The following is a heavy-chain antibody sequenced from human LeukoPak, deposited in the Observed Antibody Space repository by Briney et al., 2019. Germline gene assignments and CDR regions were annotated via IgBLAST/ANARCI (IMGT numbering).Heavy chain of an antibody. D-gene: IGHD3-10*02. J-gene: IGHJ6*04. CDR1: GFTFSSYA. CDR2: ISYDGSNK. CDR3: AELGITMIGGV. Sequence: PGRSLRLSCAASGFTFSSYAMHWVRQAPGKGLEWVAVISYDGSNKYYAGSVKGRFTISRDNSKNTLYLQMNSLRAEDTAVYYCAELGITMIGGVWGKGTTVTISS. V-gene: IGHV3-30*04.